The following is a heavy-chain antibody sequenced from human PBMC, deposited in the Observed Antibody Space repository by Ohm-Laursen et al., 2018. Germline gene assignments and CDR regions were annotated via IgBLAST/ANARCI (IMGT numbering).Heavy chain of an antibody. CDR1: GFTFSSYA. CDR3: AKVTHYYDSSYDAFDI. V-gene: IGHV3-23*01. Sequence: SLRLSCAASGFTFSSYAMSWVRQAPGKGLEWVSAISGSGGSTYYADSVKGRFTISRDNSKNTLYLQMNSLRAEDTAVYYCAKVTHYYDSSYDAFDIWGQGTMVTVSS. J-gene: IGHJ3*02. CDR2: ISGSGGST. D-gene: IGHD3-22*01.